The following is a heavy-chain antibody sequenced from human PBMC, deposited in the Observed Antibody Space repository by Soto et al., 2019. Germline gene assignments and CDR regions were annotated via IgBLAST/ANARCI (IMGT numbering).Heavy chain of an antibody. CDR3: ARSIAAAGTYYYYGMDV. D-gene: IGHD6-13*01. Sequence: QVQLVQSGAEGKKPGSSVKVSCKASGGTFSSYAISWVRQAPGQGLEWMGGIIPIFGTTNYAKKFQGRVTITADESTSTAYMELSSLRSEDTAVYYCARSIAAAGTYYYYGMDVWGQGTTVTVSS. CDR2: IIPIFGTT. J-gene: IGHJ6*02. CDR1: GGTFSSYA. V-gene: IGHV1-69*01.